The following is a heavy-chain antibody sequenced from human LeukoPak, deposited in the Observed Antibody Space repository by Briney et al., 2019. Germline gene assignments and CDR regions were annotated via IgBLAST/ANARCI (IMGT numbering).Heavy chain of an antibody. CDR3: VGGDQHED. Sequence: PGGSLRLSCAASGFTFSTRTMNWVRQAPGKGLEWLSSIGSSSRDKYYADSVKGRFTISRDNAEYSLYLQMNSLRAEDTAVYYCVGGDQHEDWGHGTLVTVSS. V-gene: IGHV3-21*06. J-gene: IGHJ4*01. CDR1: GFTFSTRT. CDR2: IGSSSRDK.